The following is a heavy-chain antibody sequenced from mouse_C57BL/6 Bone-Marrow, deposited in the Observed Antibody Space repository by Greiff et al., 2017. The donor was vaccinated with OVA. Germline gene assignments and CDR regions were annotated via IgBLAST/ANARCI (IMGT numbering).Heavy chain of an antibody. CDR2: IDPENGDT. J-gene: IGHJ2*01. V-gene: IGHV14-4*01. CDR3: ARGCLLYYFDY. D-gene: IGHD2-1*01. Sequence: VQLQQSGAELVRPGASVKLSCTASGFNIKDDYMHWVKQRPEQGLEWIGWIDPENGDTEYASKFQGKATITADTSSNTAYLQLSSLTSEDTAVYFCARGCLLYYFDYWGQGTTLTVSS. CDR1: GFNIKDDY.